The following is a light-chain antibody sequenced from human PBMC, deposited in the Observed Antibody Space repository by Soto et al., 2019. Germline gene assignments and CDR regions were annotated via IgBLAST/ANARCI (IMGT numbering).Light chain of an antibody. CDR1: QDLSSY. CDR3: QQYDNLPPT. CDR2: DTS. J-gene: IGKJ4*02. V-gene: IGKV3-20*01. Sequence: SAVTVSLNPGERATLSCGASQDLSSYLAWYQQKPGQAPRLLIYDTSNRATGITDRFSGSGSGTDFTLIISRLQPEDIAIYYCQQYDNLPPTFGRGTIVDVK.